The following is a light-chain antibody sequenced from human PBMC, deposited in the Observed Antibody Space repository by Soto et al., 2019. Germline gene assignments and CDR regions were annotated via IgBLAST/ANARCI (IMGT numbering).Light chain of an antibody. J-gene: IGKJ1*01. CDR2: GAS. Sequence: EIVLTQSPATLSLSPGEKATLSCRASETVRTGSLAWYQQKPGQAPRLLIFGASVRATDIPDRFSGSGSGTDFTLTITRLAPEDFAVYHCQQSASSPWTFGQGTKLEIK. CDR3: QQSASSPWT. V-gene: IGKV3-20*01. CDR1: ETVRTGS.